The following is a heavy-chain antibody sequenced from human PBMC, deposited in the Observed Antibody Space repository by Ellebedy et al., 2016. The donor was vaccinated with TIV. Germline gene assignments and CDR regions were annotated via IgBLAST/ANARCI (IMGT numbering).Heavy chain of an antibody. Sequence: GESLKISCAASGFTFSSHWLHWVRQAPGKGLVWVSRISSDESSTSYADSVKGRLPISRDNAENTVYLQMNSLGVEDSAVYSCAKTFNGPSFLYYMDVWGKGTTVTVSS. CDR1: GFTFSSHW. D-gene: IGHD2-8*01. CDR3: AKTFNGPSFLYYMDV. CDR2: ISSDESST. V-gene: IGHV3-74*01. J-gene: IGHJ6*03.